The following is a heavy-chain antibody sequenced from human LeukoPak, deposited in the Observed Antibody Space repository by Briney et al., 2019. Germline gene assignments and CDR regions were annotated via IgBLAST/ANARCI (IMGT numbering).Heavy chain of an antibody. D-gene: IGHD6-19*01. V-gene: IGHV3-30*18. CDR3: AKLAVAGNNAFDI. Sequence: GGSLRLSCAASGFTFSSYGMHWVRQAPGKGLEWVAVISYDGSNKYYADSVKGRFIISRDNSKNTLYLQMNSLRAEDTAVYYCAKLAVAGNNAFDIWGQGTMVTVSS. CDR1: GFTFSSYG. J-gene: IGHJ3*02. CDR2: ISYDGSNK.